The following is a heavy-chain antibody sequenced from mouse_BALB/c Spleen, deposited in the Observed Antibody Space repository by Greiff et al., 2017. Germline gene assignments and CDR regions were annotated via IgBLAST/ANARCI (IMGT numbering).Heavy chain of an antibody. V-gene: IGHV2-6-7*01. D-gene: IGHD2-3*01. CDR3: ARALIYDGYYFDY. CDR1: GFSLTGYG. J-gene: IGHJ2*01. CDR2: IWGEGST. Sequence: VQLQQSGPGLVAPSQSLSITCTVSGFSLTGYGVNWVRQPPGKGLEWLGMIWGEGSTDYNSALKSRLSISKDNSKSQVFLKMNSLQTDDTARYYCARALIYDGYYFDYWGQGTTLTVSS.